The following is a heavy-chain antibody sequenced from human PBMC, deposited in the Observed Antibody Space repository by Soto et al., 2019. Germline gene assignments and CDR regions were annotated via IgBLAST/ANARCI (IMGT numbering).Heavy chain of an antibody. CDR3: ARSPPYTNIVVVVAATRYFDY. Sequence: LETQSLTSAVYGGSFSGYYWSWIRQPPGKGLEWIGEINHSGSTNYNPSLKSRVTISVDTSKNQFSLKLSSVTAADTAVYYCARSPPYTNIVVVVAATRYFDYWGQGTLVTVSS. D-gene: IGHD2-15*01. CDR2: INHSGST. J-gene: IGHJ4*02. CDR1: GGSFSGYY. V-gene: IGHV4-34*01.